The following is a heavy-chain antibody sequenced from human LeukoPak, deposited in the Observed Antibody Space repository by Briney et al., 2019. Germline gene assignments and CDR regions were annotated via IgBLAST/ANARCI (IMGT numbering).Heavy chain of an antibody. Sequence: PSETLSLTCTVSGGSISSYYWSWIRQPPGKGLEWIGYIYYSRSTNYNPSLKSRVTIPVDTSKNQFSLKLSSVTAADTAVYYCARLYGDHGAFDIWGQGTMVTVSS. CDR3: ARLYGDHGAFDI. J-gene: IGHJ3*02. V-gene: IGHV4-59*08. CDR2: IYYSRST. CDR1: GGSISSYY. D-gene: IGHD4-17*01.